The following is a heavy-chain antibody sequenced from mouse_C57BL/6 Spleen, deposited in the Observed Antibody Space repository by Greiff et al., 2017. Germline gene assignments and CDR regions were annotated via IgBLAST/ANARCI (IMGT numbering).Heavy chain of an antibody. CDR1: GFPFSDYY. CDR3: AEGGYDVGGFDY. D-gene: IGHD2-2*01. Sequence: EVHPVESEGGLVQPGSSMKLPRTASGFPFSDYYMVWVRQVPEKGLEWVANIKYDGSSTYYLASFKSRFIITRDNAKNMLYLQMRSLKSEDTATYYCAEGGYDVGGFDYWGQGTTLTVSS. J-gene: IGHJ2*01. V-gene: IGHV5-16*01. CDR2: IKYDGSST.